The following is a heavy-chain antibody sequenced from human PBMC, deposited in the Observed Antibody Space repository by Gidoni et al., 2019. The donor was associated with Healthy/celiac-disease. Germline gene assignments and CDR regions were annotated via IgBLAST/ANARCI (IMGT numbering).Heavy chain of an antibody. CDR3: ARHRDCSGGSCYVHAFDI. J-gene: IGHJ3*02. D-gene: IGHD2-15*01. Sequence: QLQLQESGPGMVKPSETLSLTCTVSGGSISSSSYYWGWIRQPPGPGLEWIGSSYYSGSTYYNPSLKSRVTRSVDTSKNQFSLKLSSVTAADTAVYYCARHRDCSGGSCYVHAFDIWGQGTMVTVSS. V-gene: IGHV4-39*01. CDR2: SYYSGST. CDR1: GGSISSSSYY.